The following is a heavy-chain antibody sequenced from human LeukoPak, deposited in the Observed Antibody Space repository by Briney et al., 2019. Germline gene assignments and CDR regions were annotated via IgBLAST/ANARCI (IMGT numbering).Heavy chain of an antibody. CDR3: AKHNGWELHDYRFDY. V-gene: IGHV3-23*01. D-gene: IGHD2-15*01. CDR2: ISKSGDGM. J-gene: IGHJ4*02. CDR1: GFIFRDYA. Sequence: GGSLRLSCVASGFIFRDYAMGWVRQAPGKGLERVSTISKSGDGMFYADSVKGRFTISRDNSKNTLNMHLNSLRAEDTAVYYCAKHNGWELHDYRFDYWGQGTLVTVSS.